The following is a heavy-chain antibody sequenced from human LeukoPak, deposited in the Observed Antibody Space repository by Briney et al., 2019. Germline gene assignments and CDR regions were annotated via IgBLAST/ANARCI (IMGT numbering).Heavy chain of an antibody. Sequence: GGSLRLSCAASGFTFSNAWMSWVRQAPGKGLEWVSVIYSGGSTYYADSVKGRFTISRDNSKNTLYLQMNSLRAEDTAVYYCARTLYYDWGQGTLVTVSS. D-gene: IGHD3-22*01. CDR3: ARTLYYD. V-gene: IGHV3-66*01. CDR2: IYSGGST. CDR1: GFTFSNAW. J-gene: IGHJ4*02.